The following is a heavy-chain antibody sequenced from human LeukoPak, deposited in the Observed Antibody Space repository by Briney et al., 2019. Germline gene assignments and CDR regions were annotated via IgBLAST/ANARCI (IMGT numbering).Heavy chain of an antibody. Sequence: SETLSLTCTVSGGSISSYYWSWIRQPPGKGLEWIGYIYHSGSTYYNPSLKSRVTISVDTSKNQFSLKLSSVTAADTAVYYCARLVGAADAFDIWGQGTMVTVSS. CDR2: IYHSGST. J-gene: IGHJ3*02. CDR3: ARLVGAADAFDI. D-gene: IGHD1-26*01. CDR1: GGSISSYY. V-gene: IGHV4-4*09.